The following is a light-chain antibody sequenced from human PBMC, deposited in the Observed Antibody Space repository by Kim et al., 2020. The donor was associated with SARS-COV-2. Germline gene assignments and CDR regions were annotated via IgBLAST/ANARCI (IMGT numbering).Light chain of an antibody. V-gene: IGLV3-21*04. CDR2: YDS. Sequence: PGKTARVSCGGNSIGTKSVHWYQQKSGPAPVLVIYYDSDRPSGIPERFSGSNSGNTATLTISRVEAGDEADYYCQVWDSSSDHRVVFGGGTQLTVL. CDR3: QVWDSSSDHRVV. J-gene: IGLJ2*01. CDR1: SIGTKS.